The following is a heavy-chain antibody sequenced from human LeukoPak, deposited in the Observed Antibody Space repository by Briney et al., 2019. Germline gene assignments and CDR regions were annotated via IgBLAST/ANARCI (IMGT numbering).Heavy chain of an antibody. CDR1: GDSIRRYF. J-gene: IGHJ5*02. CDR3: AGAEIDRLRSPGTLYYIDA. D-gene: IGHD5-12*01. V-gene: IGHV4-59*01. CDR2: VHHSGTS. Sequence: PSGNLSLICSVSGDSIRRYFWSWIRLSPGKGLEWIGYVHHSGTSRYKPSLESRVTISLDTSENQFSLTLKSVTAVDTALYYCAGAEIDRLRSPGTLYYIDAWGPGTLVTVSS.